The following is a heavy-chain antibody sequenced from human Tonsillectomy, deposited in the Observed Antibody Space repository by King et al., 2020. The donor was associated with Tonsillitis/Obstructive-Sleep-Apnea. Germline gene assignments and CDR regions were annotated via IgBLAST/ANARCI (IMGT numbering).Heavy chain of an antibody. CDR2: ISGSSSYI. J-gene: IGHJ4*02. CDR3: ARGDIVIVPSAIGD. V-gene: IGHV3-21*01. Sequence: VQLVESGGGLVKPGGSRRLSCAASGFTFSSFSMNWVRQAPGKGREWLSSISGSSSYIYYANSGKGRFTISRDNAKNSTYLQMNSLRAEDTAVYYCARGDIVIVPSAIGDWGQGTLVTVSS. CDR1: GFTFSSFS. D-gene: IGHD2-2*02.